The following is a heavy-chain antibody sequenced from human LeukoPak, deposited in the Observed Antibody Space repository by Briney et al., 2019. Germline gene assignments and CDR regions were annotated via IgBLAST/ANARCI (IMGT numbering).Heavy chain of an antibody. CDR2: ISRKSDSK. CDR1: GFTFDDYA. Sequence: GGSLRPSCAASGFTFDDYAMHWVRQAPGKGLEWVSGISRKSDSKGYADSAKGRFTISRDNAKNSLYLQMNSLRAEDTALYYCGKDISAGGMDVWGQGTTVTVSS. J-gene: IGHJ6*02. V-gene: IGHV3-9*01. CDR3: GKDISAGGMDV. D-gene: IGHD3-10*01.